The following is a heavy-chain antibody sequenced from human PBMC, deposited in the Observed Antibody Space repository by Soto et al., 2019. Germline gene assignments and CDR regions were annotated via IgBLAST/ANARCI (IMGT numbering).Heavy chain of an antibody. CDR1: GYTFTNNS. CDR2: LNAGNSNR. V-gene: IGHV1-3*01. J-gene: IGHJ3*02. Sequence: VQLVQSGAEVKKPGASVKVSCKASGYTFTNNSIHWVRQAPGQRLEWLGWLNAGNSNREYSQKFQGRIIMTKDTSASTAYMELSSLLSEDTAVYYCARGYDFVWGSYRSDAFDIWGQGTMVTVSS. CDR3: ARGYDFVWGSYRSDAFDI. D-gene: IGHD3-16*02.